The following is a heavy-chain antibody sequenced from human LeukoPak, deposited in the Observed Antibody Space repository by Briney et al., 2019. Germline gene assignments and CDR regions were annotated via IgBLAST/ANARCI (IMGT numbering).Heavy chain of an antibody. CDR2: ISWNSGSI. V-gene: IGHV3-9*01. CDR1: GFTFDDYA. J-gene: IGHJ4*02. CDR3: ARLGYSSTTFDY. D-gene: IGHD6-13*01. Sequence: GGSLRLSCAASGFTFDDYAMHWVRQAPGKGLEWVSGISWNSGSIGYADSVKGRFTISRDNAKNSLYLQMNSLRAEDTAVYYCARLGYSSTTFDYWGQGTLVTVSS.